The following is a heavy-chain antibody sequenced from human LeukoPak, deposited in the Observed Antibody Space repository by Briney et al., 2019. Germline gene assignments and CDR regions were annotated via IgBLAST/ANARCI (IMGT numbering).Heavy chain of an antibody. D-gene: IGHD1-26*01. CDR1: GGSISSYY. Sequence: SETLSLTCTVSGGSISSYYWSWIRQPPGKGLEWIGYIYYSGSTNYNPSLKSRVTISVDTSKNQFSLKLSSVTAADTAVYYCARGLSSWELLRFDPWGQGTLVTVSS. J-gene: IGHJ5*02. CDR3: ARGLSSWELLRFDP. CDR2: IYYSGST. V-gene: IGHV4-59*01.